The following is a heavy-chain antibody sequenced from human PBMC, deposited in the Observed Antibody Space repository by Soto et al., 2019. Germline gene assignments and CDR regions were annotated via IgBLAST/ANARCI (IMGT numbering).Heavy chain of an antibody. J-gene: IGHJ6*03. V-gene: IGHV3-73*01. CDR1: GFTFSGSA. D-gene: IGHD2-2*01. CDR2: IRSKANSYAT. CDR3: TSPILTYCSSTSCYQYYYYYMDV. Sequence: PGGSLRLSCAASGFTFSGSAMHWVRQASGKGLEWVGRIRSKANSYATAYAASVKGRFTISRDVSKNTAYLQMTSLKTEDTAVYYCTSPILTYCSSTSCYQYYYYYMDVWGKGTTVTVSS.